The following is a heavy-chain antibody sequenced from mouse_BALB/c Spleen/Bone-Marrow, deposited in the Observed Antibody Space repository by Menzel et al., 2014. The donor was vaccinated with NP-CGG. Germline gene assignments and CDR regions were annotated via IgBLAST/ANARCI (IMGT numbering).Heavy chain of an antibody. Sequence: EVQLVESGGGLVKPGGSLKLSCAASGFTFSSYAMSWVRQTPEKRLEWVASISSGGSTYYTDSVKGRFTISRDNARNILYLQMSSLRSEDTAMYYCARGGGYDYGSWFAYWGQGTLVTVSA. J-gene: IGHJ3*01. D-gene: IGHD2-4*01. CDR2: ISSGGST. V-gene: IGHV5-6-5*01. CDR3: ARGGGYDYGSWFAY. CDR1: GFTFSSYA.